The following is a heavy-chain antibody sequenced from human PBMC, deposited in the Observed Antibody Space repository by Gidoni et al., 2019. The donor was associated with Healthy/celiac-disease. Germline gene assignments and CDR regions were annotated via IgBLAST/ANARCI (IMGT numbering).Heavy chain of an antibody. CDR2: SNPNSGNT. CDR3: ARRRIAARPGWLWFDP. V-gene: IGHV1-8*01. J-gene: IGHJ5*02. Sequence: QVQLVQSGAEVKKPGASVKVSCKASGYTFTSYDIHWVRQATGQGLEWMGWSNPNSGNTGYAQKFQGRVTMTRNTSISTAYMELSSLRSEDTAVYYCARRRIAARPGWLWFDPWGQGTLVTVSS. CDR1: GYTFTSYD. D-gene: IGHD6-6*01.